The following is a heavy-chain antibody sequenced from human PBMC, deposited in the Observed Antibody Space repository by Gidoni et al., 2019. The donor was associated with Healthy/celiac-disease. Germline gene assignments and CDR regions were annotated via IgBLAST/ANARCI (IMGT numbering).Heavy chain of an antibody. V-gene: IGHV1-24*01. CDR3: ATGRSRNYVWGSYRGRYFDY. CDR1: GYTLTELS. J-gene: IGHJ4*02. CDR2: FDPEDGET. D-gene: IGHD3-16*02. Sequence: QVQLVQSGAEVKKPGASVKVSCKVSGYTLTELSMHWVRQAPGKGLEWMGGFDPEDGETIYAQKFQGRVTMTEDTSTDTAYMELSSLRSEDTAVYYCATGRSRNYVWGSYRGRYFDYWGQGTLVTVSS.